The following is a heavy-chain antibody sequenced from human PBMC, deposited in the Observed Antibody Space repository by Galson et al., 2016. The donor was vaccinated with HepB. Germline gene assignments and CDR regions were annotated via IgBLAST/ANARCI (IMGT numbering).Heavy chain of an antibody. CDR3: ASQLMTTNDIFVY. CDR1: GFRFSDYR. V-gene: IGHV3-48*02. Sequence: SLRLSCAASGFRFSDYRMDWVRQALGKGLEWVSHISGSGTIMYYADSVKGRLTISRDNAKNSLYLQMNSLSDEDAAVYYCASQLMTTNDIFVYWGQGTLVTVSS. D-gene: IGHD3-9*01. J-gene: IGHJ4*02. CDR2: ISGSGTIM.